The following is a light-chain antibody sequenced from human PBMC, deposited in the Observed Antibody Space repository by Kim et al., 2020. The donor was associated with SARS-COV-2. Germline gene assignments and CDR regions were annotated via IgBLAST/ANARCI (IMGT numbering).Light chain of an antibody. CDR1: SSDVGAYDY. J-gene: IGLJ3*02. V-gene: IGLV2-14*03. CDR2: DVN. CDR3: SSYTNSDTLV. Sequence: GQSVAISCTGSSSDVGAYDYVSWYQQHPGKAPKLMIHDVNDRPSGVSTRFSGSKSGNTASLTISGLQAEDEADYYCSSYTNSDTLVFGGGTQLTVL.